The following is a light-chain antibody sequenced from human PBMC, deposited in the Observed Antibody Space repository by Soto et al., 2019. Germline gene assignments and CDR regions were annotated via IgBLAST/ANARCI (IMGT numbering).Light chain of an antibody. Sequence: QSALTQPRSVSGSPGQSVTISCTGTSSDVGGYNYVSWYQQHPGKAPKLMIYDVSKRPSGVPDRFSGSKSGNTASLTISGLQAEDEADYYCCSYAGIYTYVFGTGTKFTVL. V-gene: IGLV2-11*01. CDR2: DVS. J-gene: IGLJ1*01. CDR1: SSDVGGYNY. CDR3: CSYAGIYTYV.